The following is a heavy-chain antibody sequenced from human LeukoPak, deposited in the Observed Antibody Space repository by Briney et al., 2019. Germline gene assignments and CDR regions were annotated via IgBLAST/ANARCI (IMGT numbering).Heavy chain of an antibody. D-gene: IGHD6-19*01. J-gene: IGHJ6*02. V-gene: IGHV6-1*01. CDR2: TYYRSKWYN. CDR3: ARGWAFGQWLAVQGDYYYYGMDV. CDR1: GDSVSSNSAA. Sequence: SQTLSLTCAISGDSVSSNSAAWNWIRQSPSRGLEWLGRTYYRSKWYNDYAVSVKSRITINPDTSKNQFSLQLNSVTPEDTAVYYCARGWAFGQWLAVQGDYYYYGMDVWGQGTTVTVSS.